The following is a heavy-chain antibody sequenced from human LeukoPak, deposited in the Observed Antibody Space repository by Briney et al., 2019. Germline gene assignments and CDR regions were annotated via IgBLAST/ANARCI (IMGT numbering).Heavy chain of an antibody. V-gene: IGHV1-2*04. CDR3: ARFASVAHFDN. J-gene: IGHJ4*02. CDR2: INPNSGGT. CDR1: GYTFSAYY. Sequence: ASVKVSCKASGYTFSAYYIQWVRQAPGQGLEWMEWINPNSGGTNYAQKFQGWVTMTTDTSTSTAYMELRRLRSDDTAVYYCARFASVAHFDNWGQGTLVTVSS. D-gene: IGHD5-12*01.